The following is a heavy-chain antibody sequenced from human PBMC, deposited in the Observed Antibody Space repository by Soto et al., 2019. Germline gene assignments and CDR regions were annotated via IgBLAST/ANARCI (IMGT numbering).Heavy chain of an antibody. V-gene: IGHV3-11*01. CDR3: ARVGYSSCWYGVGLCYFDY. CDR2: ISSSGSTI. Sequence: GGSLRLSCAASGFTFSDYDMIWIRQAPGKGLEWVSDISSSGSTIYYADSVKGRFTISRDNAKNSLYLQMNSLRAEDTAVYYCARVGYSSCWYGVGLCYFDYWGQGTLVTVSS. D-gene: IGHD6-19*01. CDR1: GFTFSDYD. J-gene: IGHJ4*02.